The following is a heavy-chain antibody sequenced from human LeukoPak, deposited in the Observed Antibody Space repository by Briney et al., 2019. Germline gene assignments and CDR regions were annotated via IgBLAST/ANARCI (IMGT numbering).Heavy chain of an antibody. D-gene: IGHD4-17*01. J-gene: IGHJ4*02. Sequence: GASVKVSCKASGYTFTSYYMHWVRQAPGQGLEWMGIINPSGGSTSYAQKFQGRVTMTRDMSTSTVYMELSSLRSEDTAVYYCARAATVTDTWDYWGQGTLVTVSS. CDR3: ARAATVTDTWDY. CDR2: INPSGGST. CDR1: GYTFTSYY. V-gene: IGHV1-46*01.